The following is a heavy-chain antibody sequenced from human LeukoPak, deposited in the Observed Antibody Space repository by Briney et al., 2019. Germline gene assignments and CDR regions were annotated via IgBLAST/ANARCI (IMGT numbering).Heavy chain of an antibody. CDR2: ISGSSGST. CDR1: GFTFSSYW. J-gene: IGHJ6*03. CDR3: ARIAAAPFYYMDV. V-gene: IGHV3-21*01. D-gene: IGHD6-13*01. Sequence: PGGSLRLSCAASGFTFSSYWMHWVRQAPGKGLEWVSAISGSSGSTYYADSVKGRFTISRDNAKNSRYLQMSSLRVEDTAVCYCARIAAAPFYYMDVWGKGTTVTVSS.